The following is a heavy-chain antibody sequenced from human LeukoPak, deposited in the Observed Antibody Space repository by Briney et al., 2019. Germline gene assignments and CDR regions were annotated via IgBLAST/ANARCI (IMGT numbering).Heavy chain of an antibody. J-gene: IGHJ4*02. CDR3: AKDYGSGSYPDY. D-gene: IGHD3-10*01. Sequence: PGGSLRLSCAASGFTFSSYGMHWVRQAPGKGLEWVAVISYDGSNKYYADSVKGRFTISRDNSKNTLYLQMNSLRAEDTAVYYCAKDYGSGSYPDYWGQGTLVTVSS. CDR2: ISYDGSNK. V-gene: IGHV3-30*18. CDR1: GFTFSSYG.